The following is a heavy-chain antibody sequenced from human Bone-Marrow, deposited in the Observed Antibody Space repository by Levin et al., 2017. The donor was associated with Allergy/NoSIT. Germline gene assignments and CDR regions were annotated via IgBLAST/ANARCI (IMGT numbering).Heavy chain of an antibody. CDR2: ISCSGDNT. V-gene: IGHV3-23*01. J-gene: IGHJ4*02. Sequence: SCAASEFTFNSYCMSWVRQAPGKGLEWVSTISCSGDNTYYADSAKGRFTIPRDNSKNTLYLQINSLRAEDTAVYYCPKSPRGSRFWNNYSASYFDYWGQGTLVTVSS. CDR3: PKSPRGSRFWNNYSASYFDY. D-gene: IGHD3-3*01. CDR1: EFTFNSYC.